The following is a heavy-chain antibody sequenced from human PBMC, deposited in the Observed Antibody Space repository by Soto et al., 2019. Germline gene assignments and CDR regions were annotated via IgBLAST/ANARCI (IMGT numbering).Heavy chain of an antibody. V-gene: IGHV1-69*13. Sequence: SVNVSCKASGGTFSSYAISWVRQAPGQGLEWMGGIIPIFGTANYAQKFQGRVTVTAEESTSTAYMELSSLRSEDTAVCYCARSVWGPMKYYFEYWGQENIVIVSS. D-gene: IGHD3-16*01. CDR3: ARSVWGPMKYYFEY. J-gene: IGHJ4*02. CDR2: IIPIFGTA. CDR1: GGTFSSYA.